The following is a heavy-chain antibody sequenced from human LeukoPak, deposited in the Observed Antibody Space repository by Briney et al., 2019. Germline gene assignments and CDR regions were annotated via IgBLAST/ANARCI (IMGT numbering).Heavy chain of an antibody. D-gene: IGHD6-19*01. V-gene: IGHV4-34*01. Sequence: SDTLSLTCAVYGGSFSGYYWSWIRQPPGKGLEWIGEINHSGSTNYNPSLKSRVTISVDTSKNQFSLKLSSVTAADTAVYYCAMTGYSSGWLLDYWGQGTLVTVSS. CDR3: AMTGYSSGWLLDY. CDR2: INHSGST. J-gene: IGHJ4*02. CDR1: GGSFSGYY.